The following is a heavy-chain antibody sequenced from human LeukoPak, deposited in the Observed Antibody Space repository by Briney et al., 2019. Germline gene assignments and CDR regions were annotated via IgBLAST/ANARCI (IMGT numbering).Heavy chain of an antibody. D-gene: IGHD4/OR15-4a*01. CDR2: IYSDNT. CDR1: GFTVSSNS. Sequence: GGSLRLSCTVSGFTVSSNSMSWVRQAPGKGLEWVSFIYSDNTHYSDSVKGRSTISRDNSKNTLYLQMNSLRAEDTAVYYCSRRAGAYSHPYDYWDKGNLVTVSS. J-gene: IGHJ4*02. V-gene: IGHV3-53*01. CDR3: SRRAGAYSHPYDY.